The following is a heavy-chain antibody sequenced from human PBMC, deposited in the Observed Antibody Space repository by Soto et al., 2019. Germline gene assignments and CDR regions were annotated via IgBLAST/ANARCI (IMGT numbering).Heavy chain of an antibody. D-gene: IGHD4-17*01. J-gene: IGHJ4*01. V-gene: IGHV4-4*02. CDR2: IFYRWST. CDR1: GGFLSSFNW. CDR3: VHHGGDTYYHDF. Sequence: LRETLSLTCAVSGGFLSSFNWWGWVRQPPGQGLEWLGEIFYRWSTKYNPSLNSRATISADQSKNPLSLRLTSVTPADPPVYYCVHHGGDTYYHDFWGQGILVTVSS.